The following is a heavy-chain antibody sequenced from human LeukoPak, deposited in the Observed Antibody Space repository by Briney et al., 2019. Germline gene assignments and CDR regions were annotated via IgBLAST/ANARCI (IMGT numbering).Heavy chain of an antibody. V-gene: IGHV1-69*05. CDR2: IIPIFGTA. Sequence: SVKVSCKASGGTFSSYAISWVRQAPGQGLEWMGGIIPIFGTANYAQKFQGRVTITTDESTSTAYMELRSLRSDDTAVYYCARVWDDSSSPPGYWGQGTLVTVSS. D-gene: IGHD6-13*01. J-gene: IGHJ4*02. CDR3: ARVWDDSSSPPGY. CDR1: GGTFSSYA.